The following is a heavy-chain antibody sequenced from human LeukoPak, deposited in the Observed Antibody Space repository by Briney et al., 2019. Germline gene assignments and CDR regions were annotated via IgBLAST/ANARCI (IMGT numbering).Heavy chain of an antibody. V-gene: IGHV4-34*01. CDR1: GGSFSGYY. CDR3: ARNRDEKAGIAAFYYYYYMDV. CDR2: INHSGST. D-gene: IGHD6-13*01. Sequence: SETLSLTCAVYGGSFSGYYWSWIRQPPGKGLEWIGEINHSGSTNYNPSLKSRVTISVDTSKNQFSLKLSSVTAADTAVYYCARNRDEKAGIAAFYYYYYMDVWGERTTVTVSS. J-gene: IGHJ6*03.